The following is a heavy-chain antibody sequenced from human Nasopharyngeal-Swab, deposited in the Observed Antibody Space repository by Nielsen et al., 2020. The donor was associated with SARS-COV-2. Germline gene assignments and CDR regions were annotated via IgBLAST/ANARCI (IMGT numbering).Heavy chain of an antibody. CDR1: GYTFGNYA. Sequence: ASVKVSCKASGYTFGNYAIQWVRQDPGQRREWMGWINAGSGQTRYSQTFQDRVTITRDTSASTVYMELSSLRPEDTAVYYCARERELQSHQYYYYMDVWGKGTTVAVSS. J-gene: IGHJ6*03. CDR3: ARERELQSHQYYYYMDV. CDR2: INAGSGQT. V-gene: IGHV1-3*01. D-gene: IGHD2-2*01.